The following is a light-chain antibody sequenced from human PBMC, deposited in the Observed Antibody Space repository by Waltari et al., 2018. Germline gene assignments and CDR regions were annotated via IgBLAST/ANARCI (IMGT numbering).Light chain of an antibody. V-gene: IGKV3-15*01. CDR1: QSIARN. J-gene: IGKJ2*01. Sequence: LMTQSPPTLSVSPGERATLSCRASQSIARNLAWYQHKPGQAPRLLIYGASTSPTDVPDRFSGSGSETEFSLSISSLQSEDFAVYYCQQYNNWRTFGQGTKLEIK. CDR2: GAS. CDR3: QQYNNWRT.